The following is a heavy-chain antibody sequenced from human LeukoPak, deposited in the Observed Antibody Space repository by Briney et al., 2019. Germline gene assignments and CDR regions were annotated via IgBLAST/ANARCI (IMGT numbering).Heavy chain of an antibody. D-gene: IGHD5-24*01. CDR3: ANDEMATSHY. CDR2: ISYDGSNK. V-gene: IGHV3-30-3*02. Sequence: PGRSLRLSCAASGFTFSSYAMHWVRQAPGKGLEWVAVISYDGSNKYYADSVKGRFTISRDNSKNTLYLQMNSLRAEDTAVYYCANDEMATSHYWGQGTLVTVSS. CDR1: GFTFSSYA. J-gene: IGHJ4*02.